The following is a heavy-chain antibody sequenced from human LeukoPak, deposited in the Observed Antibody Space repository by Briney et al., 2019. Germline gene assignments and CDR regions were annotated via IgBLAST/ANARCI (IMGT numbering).Heavy chain of an antibody. Sequence: SETLSLTCTVSGGSVSSGTYYWSWIRQPPGKGLEWIGYIYYSGSTNYNPSLNSRVSISIDTSKNQFSLRLSSVTAADTAVYYCARAGRRDGYKSYFDYWGQGTLVTVSS. D-gene: IGHD5-24*01. CDR3: ARAGRRDGYKSYFDY. J-gene: IGHJ4*02. CDR1: GGSVSSGTYY. CDR2: IYYSGST. V-gene: IGHV4-61*01.